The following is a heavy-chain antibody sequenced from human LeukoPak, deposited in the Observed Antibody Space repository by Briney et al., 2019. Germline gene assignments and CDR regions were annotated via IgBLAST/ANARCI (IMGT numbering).Heavy chain of an antibody. CDR3: ARDNYFIAAAAGWFDP. V-gene: IGHV1-2*02. CDR1: GYTFTGYY. CDR2: INPNSGGT. D-gene: IGHD6-13*01. Sequence: ASVKVSCKASGYTFTGYYMHWVRQAPGRGLEWMGWINPNSGGTNYAQKFQGRVTMTRDTSISTAYMELSRLRSDDTAVYYCARDNYFIAAAAGWFDPWGQGTLVTVSS. J-gene: IGHJ5*02.